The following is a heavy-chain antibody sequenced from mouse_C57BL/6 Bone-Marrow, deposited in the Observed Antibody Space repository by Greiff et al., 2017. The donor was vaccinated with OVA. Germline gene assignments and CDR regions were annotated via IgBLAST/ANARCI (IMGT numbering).Heavy chain of an antibody. Sequence: QVQLQQSGAELVKPGASVKISCKASGYAFSSYWMNWVKQRPGTGLAWIGQIYTGDGDANYNGKFKGKATLTSDKCSSTAYMQLSSLTSEDSAVYFCSRHCSSRYFDYWGQGTTLTVSS. J-gene: IGHJ2*01. CDR2: IYTGDGDA. D-gene: IGHD1-1*01. CDR1: GYAFSSYW. V-gene: IGHV1-80*01. CDR3: SRHCSSRYFDY.